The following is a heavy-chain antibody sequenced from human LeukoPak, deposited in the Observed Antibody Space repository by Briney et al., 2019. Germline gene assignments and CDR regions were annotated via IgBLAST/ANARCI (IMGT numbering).Heavy chain of an antibody. J-gene: IGHJ4*02. CDR1: AFTFRSYA. CDR3: VRDLILVWTPGDDFDF. Sequence: GGSLRLSCAASAFTFRSYAMIWVRQAPGKGLEWVSGISGSGGSTYYSDSAKGRFTISRDNAKNEVYLQMNSLRAEDTAVYYCVRDLILVWTPGDDFDFWGQGTLVTVSS. V-gene: IGHV3-23*01. D-gene: IGHD2-8*01. CDR2: ISGSGGST.